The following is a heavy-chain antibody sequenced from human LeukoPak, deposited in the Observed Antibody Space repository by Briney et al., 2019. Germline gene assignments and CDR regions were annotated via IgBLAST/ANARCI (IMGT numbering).Heavy chain of an antibody. D-gene: IGHD1-26*01. J-gene: IGHJ4*02. CDR2: IYSGGST. V-gene: IGHV3-53*01. Sequence: PGGSLRLSCAASGFTVSSNYMSWVRQAPGKGLEWVSVIYSGGSTYYADSVKGRFTTSRDNSKNTLFLQMNSLRAEDTAIYYCAKYGPQDSGSSHFDYWGQGALVTVSS. CDR3: AKYGPQDSGSSHFDY. CDR1: GFTVSSNY.